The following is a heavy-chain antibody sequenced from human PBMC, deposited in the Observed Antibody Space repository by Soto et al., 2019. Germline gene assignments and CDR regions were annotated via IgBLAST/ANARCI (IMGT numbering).Heavy chain of an antibody. CDR2: IIPFFGTA. Sequence: QVQLVQSGAEVKKPGSSVKVSCKASGGTFSRQAISWVRQAPGQGLEWMGGIIPFFGTANYAQKFQGRVTITADESTSTAHMELSSVRSEDTAVYYFATVHRLGSGSYYDPLYWFDPWGQGTLVTVSS. V-gene: IGHV1-69*01. CDR3: ATVHRLGSGSYYDPLYWFDP. D-gene: IGHD3-10*01. J-gene: IGHJ5*02. CDR1: GGTFSRQA.